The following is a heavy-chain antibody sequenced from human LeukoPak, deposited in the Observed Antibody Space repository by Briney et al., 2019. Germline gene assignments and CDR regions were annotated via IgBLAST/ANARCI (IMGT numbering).Heavy chain of an antibody. D-gene: IGHD3-10*01. CDR1: GGSISSHNYY. V-gene: IGHV4-39*01. Sequence: SETLSLTCTVSGGSISSHNYYWGWIRQPPGKGLEWIGSIYYSGSTYYNPSLKSRVTISVDTSKNQFSLKLSSVTAADTAVYYCARHEGVWFGELFHLDYWGQGSLVTVCS. J-gene: IGHJ4*02. CDR3: ARHEGVWFGELFHLDY. CDR2: IYYSGST.